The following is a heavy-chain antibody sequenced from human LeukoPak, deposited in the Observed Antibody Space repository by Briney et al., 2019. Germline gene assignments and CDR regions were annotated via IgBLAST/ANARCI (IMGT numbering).Heavy chain of an antibody. D-gene: IGHD3-22*01. J-gene: IGHJ5*02. CDR3: ARDPLHYYDSSGYYFDWFDP. CDR1: GGTSSSYA. V-gene: IGHV1-69*05. CDR2: IIPIFGTA. Sequence: SVKVSCKASGGTSSSYAISWVRQAPGQGLEWMGRIIPIFGTANYAQKFQGRVTITTDESTSTAYMELSSLRPEDTAVYYCARDPLHYYDSSGYYFDWFDPWGQGTLVTVSS.